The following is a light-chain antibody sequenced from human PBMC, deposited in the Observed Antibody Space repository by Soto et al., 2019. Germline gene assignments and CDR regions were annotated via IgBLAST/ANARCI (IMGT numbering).Light chain of an antibody. Sequence: EIVMTQSPATLSVSPGERATLSCRSSQSVYNNLAWYHQKPGQAPRLLIYGASTMATGIPARFNGSGSGTEFILTISSLQSEDFSGYYGQQYNNCPPVTFGPGTKVDI. CDR1: QSVYNN. V-gene: IGKV3-15*01. J-gene: IGKJ3*01. CDR2: GAS. CDR3: QQYNNCPPVT.